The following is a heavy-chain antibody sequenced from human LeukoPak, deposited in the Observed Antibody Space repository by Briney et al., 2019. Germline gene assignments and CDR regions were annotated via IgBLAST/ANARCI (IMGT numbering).Heavy chain of an antibody. V-gene: IGHV4-59*01. CDR1: GGSISRYY. CDR2: ISYTGST. Sequence: TSETLSLTCTVSGGSISRYYWSWIRQPPGKGLEWIGYISYTGSTTYNSSLKSRVTISLDTSQNQFSLKLSSVTAADTAVYYCAHSRGSYYFGSFDYWGQGTLVTVSS. CDR3: AHSRGSYYFGSFDY. D-gene: IGHD1-26*01. J-gene: IGHJ4*02.